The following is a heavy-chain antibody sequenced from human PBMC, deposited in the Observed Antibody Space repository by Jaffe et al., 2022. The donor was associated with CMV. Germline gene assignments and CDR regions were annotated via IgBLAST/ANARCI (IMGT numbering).Heavy chain of an antibody. CDR3: TRLSLIAVAAMDY. V-gene: IGHV3-23*01. D-gene: IGHD6-19*01. CDR1: GFTFSSYA. J-gene: IGHJ4*02. Sequence: EVQLLESGGGLVQPGGSLRLSCAASGFTFSSYAMSWVRQAPGKGLEWVSAISASGNKYYPDSMKGRFTISRDNSKNTLYLQVNSLRVEDTAVYYCTRLSLIAVAAMDYWGQGTLVTVSS. CDR2: ISASGNK.